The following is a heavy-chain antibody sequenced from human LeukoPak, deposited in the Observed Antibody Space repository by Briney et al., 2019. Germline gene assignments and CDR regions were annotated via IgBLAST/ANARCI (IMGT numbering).Heavy chain of an antibody. CDR1: GGSISSSSYY. V-gene: IGHV4-61*05. J-gene: IGHJ4*02. D-gene: IGHD2-2*01. CDR2: IYYSGST. Sequence: SSETLSLTCTVSGGSISSSSYYWGWIRQPPGKGLEWIGYIYYSGSTNYNPSLKSRVTISVDTSKNQFSLKLSSVTAADTAVYYCARHPSSHEYCSSTSCFKKSIDYWGQGTLVTVSS. CDR3: ARHPSSHEYCSSTSCFKKSIDY.